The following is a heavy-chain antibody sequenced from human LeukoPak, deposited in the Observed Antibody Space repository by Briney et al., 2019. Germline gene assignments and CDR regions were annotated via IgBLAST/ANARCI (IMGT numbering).Heavy chain of an antibody. CDR3: ARGGGSAAARRFDP. CDR2: MNPNSGNT. V-gene: IGHV1-8*03. J-gene: IGHJ5*02. D-gene: IGHD6-13*01. CDR1: GYTFTSYD. Sequence: GASVKVSCKASGYTFTSYDINWVRQAPGQGLEWMGWMNPNSGNTGYAQKFQGRVTITSHTSISTAYMGLSSLRSEDTAVYYCARGGGSAAARRFDPWGQGTLVTVSS.